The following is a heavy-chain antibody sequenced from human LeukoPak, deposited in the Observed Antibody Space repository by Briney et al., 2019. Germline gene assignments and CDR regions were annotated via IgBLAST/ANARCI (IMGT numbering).Heavy chain of an antibody. J-gene: IGHJ4*02. CDR3: ARGSPDY. CDR1: GFXFSTSW. V-gene: IGHV3-74*01. D-gene: IGHD2-15*01. CDR2: INSDGSSA. Sequence: PGGSLRLSCAASGFXFSTSWMHWVRQAPGKGLVWVSRINSDGSSASYADSVQGRFTISRDNAKNTLYLQMNSLRTEDTAVYYCARGSPDYRGLGTLVTVSS.